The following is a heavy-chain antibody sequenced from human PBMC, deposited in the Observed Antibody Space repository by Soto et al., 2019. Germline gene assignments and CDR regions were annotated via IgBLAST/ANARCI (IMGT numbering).Heavy chain of an antibody. CDR1: GGTFSSYA. D-gene: IGHD2-2*01. Sequence: QVQLVQSGAEVKKPGSSVKVSCKASGGTFSSYAISWVRQAPGQGLEWMGGIIPISGTANYAQKFQGRVTITADESTSTAYMELSGLRSEATAMYYCARSQGSSTSLEIYYYYYYGMDVWGQGTTVTVSS. CDR3: ARSQGSSTSLEIYYYYYYGMDV. J-gene: IGHJ6*02. CDR2: IIPISGTA. V-gene: IGHV1-69*01.